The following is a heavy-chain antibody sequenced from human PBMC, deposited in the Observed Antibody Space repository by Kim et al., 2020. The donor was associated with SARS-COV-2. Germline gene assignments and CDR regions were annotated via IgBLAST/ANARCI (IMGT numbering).Heavy chain of an antibody. V-gene: IGHV3-11*06. Sequence: GGSLRLSCAASGFTFSDYYMSWIRQAPGKGLEWVSYISSSSSYTNYADSVKGRFTISRDNAKNSLYLQMNSLRAEDTAVYYCARDLVTVTPLSWFDPWGQGTLVTVSS. J-gene: IGHJ5*02. CDR3: ARDLVTVTPLSWFDP. D-gene: IGHD4-17*01. CDR2: ISSSSSYT. CDR1: GFTFSDYY.